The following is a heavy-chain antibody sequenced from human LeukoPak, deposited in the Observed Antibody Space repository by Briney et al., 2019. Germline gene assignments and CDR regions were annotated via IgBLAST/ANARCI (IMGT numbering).Heavy chain of an antibody. CDR1: GFTFRSFV. J-gene: IGHJ4*02. D-gene: IGHD5/OR15-5a*01. V-gene: IGHV3-23*01. Sequence: GGSLRLSCAASGFTFRSFVMSWVRLAPGKGLQWVSTISTSGRDTYYADSVEGRFTISRDNSKNTLYLQMNSLRADDTAVYYCAKARGSSVYEQFDYWGQGTQVTVSP. CDR2: ISTSGRDT. CDR3: AKARGSSVYEQFDY.